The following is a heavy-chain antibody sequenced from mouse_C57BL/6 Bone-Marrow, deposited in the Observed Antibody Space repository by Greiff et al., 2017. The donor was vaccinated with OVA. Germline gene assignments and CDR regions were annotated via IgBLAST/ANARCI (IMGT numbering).Heavy chain of an antibody. CDR3: IRGGGNPAWFAD. V-gene: IGHV1-5*01. D-gene: IGHD1-1*02. Sequence: VQLQQSGTVLARPGASVKMSCKTSGYTFTSYWMHWVKQRPGQGLEWIGTIYPGNSDTSYNQKFKGKAKLTAVTSASSAYMELSSLANEDSAFYCCIRGGGNPAWFADWGPGALVSVSA. CDR2: IYPGNSDT. CDR1: GYTFTSYW. J-gene: IGHJ3*01.